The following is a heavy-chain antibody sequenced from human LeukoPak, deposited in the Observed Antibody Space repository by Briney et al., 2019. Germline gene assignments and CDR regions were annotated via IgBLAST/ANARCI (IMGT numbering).Heavy chain of an antibody. Sequence: SETLSLTCTVSGVSISSSSYYWGWIRQPPGKGLEWIGSIYYSGSTYYNPSLKSRVTISVDTSKNQFSLKLSSVTAADTAVYYCARGGEYCSGGSCYSDYYYYMDVWGKGTTVTISS. CDR3: ARGGEYCSGGSCYSDYYYYMDV. CDR2: IYYSGST. V-gene: IGHV4-39*07. D-gene: IGHD2-15*01. CDR1: GVSISSSSYY. J-gene: IGHJ6*03.